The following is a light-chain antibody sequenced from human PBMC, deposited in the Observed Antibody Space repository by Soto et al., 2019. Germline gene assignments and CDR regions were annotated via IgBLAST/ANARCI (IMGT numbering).Light chain of an antibody. Sequence: DLQMTQSPSTLSASVGDRVTITCRASQSISSWLVWYQQKPGKAPKLLIYKASSLESGVPSRFSDSGSGTEVTLTISSLQPDDFSTYYCQQYNSYSRTFGQGTKVEIK. CDR1: QSISSW. CDR2: KAS. CDR3: QQYNSYSRT. J-gene: IGKJ1*01. V-gene: IGKV1-5*03.